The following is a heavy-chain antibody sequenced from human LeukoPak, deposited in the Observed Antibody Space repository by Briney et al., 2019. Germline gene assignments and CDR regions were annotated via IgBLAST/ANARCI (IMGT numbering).Heavy chain of an antibody. D-gene: IGHD5-18*01. CDR1: GFTFSSYW. Sequence: HPGGSLRLSCAASGFTFSSYWMSWVRQAPGKGLEWVANIKQDGSEKYYVDSVKGRFTISRDNAKNSLYLQMNSLRAEDTAVYYCARGGESAMAQYYFDYWGQGTLVTVSS. J-gene: IGHJ4*02. CDR2: IKQDGSEK. V-gene: IGHV3-7*01. CDR3: ARGGESAMAQYYFDY.